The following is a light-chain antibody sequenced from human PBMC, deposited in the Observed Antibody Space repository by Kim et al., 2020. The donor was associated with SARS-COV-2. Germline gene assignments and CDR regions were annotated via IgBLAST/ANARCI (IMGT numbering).Light chain of an antibody. J-gene: IGKJ2*03. CDR2: AAS. CDR1: PSLSTS. V-gene: IGKV1-39*01. CDR3: QQSHGFPYS. Sequence: SATVRDRIIITCRARPSLSTSLIWYQQKPTQAPNLLFYAASSLQSWVPSRFSGSGSGTDFTLTISNLQPEDFAIYYCQQSHGFPYSFGPGTKLDI.